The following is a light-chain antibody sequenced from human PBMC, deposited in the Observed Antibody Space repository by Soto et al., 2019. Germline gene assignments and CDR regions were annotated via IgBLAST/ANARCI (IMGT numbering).Light chain of an antibody. J-gene: IGLJ1*01. V-gene: IGLV2-14*01. CDR1: SSDVGGYNY. CDR2: EVS. CDR3: SSYTSSSTYV. Sequence: QSALTQPASVSGSPGQSITISCTGTSSDVGGYNYVSWYQQHAGKAPKLMIYEVSNRPSGVSNRFSGSKSDNTASLTISWLQAEDEADYYCSSYTSSSTYVFGTGTKVTVL.